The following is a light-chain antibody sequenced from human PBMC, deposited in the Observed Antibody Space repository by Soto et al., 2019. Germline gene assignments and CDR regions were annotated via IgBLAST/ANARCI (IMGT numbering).Light chain of an antibody. V-gene: IGKV3-20*01. J-gene: IGKJ2*01. CDR2: GAS. CDR1: QSVSSSY. Sequence: EIVLTQSPGTLSLSPGERATLSCRASQSVSSSYLAWYQQKPGQAPRLLIYGASSRPTGIPDRFSGSGSGTDCTLTISRLEPEDFAVYYCQQYGSSPKYTFGQGTKLEIK. CDR3: QQYGSSPKYT.